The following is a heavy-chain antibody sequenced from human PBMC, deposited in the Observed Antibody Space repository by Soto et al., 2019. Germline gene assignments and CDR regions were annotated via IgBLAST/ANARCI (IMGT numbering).Heavy chain of an antibody. Sequence: GSGPTLVNPTQTLTLTCIFSGFSLRTSGVGVGWIRQPPGKALEWLGFIYWNDDKRYSPSLKSRLTITKNTSKNQVVLTMTNMDPVDTATYYCAKSGSSGWYGWFDPWGQGTLVTVSS. CDR3: AKSGSSGWYGWFDP. CDR2: IYWNDDK. V-gene: IGHV2-5*01. D-gene: IGHD6-19*01. J-gene: IGHJ5*02. CDR1: GFSLRTSGVG.